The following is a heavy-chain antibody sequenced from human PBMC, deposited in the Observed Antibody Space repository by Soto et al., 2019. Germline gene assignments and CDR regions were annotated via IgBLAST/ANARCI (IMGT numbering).Heavy chain of an antibody. CDR2: IYHSGST. CDR1: GYSISSGFY. J-gene: IGHJ4*02. Sequence: SETLSLTCVVSGYSISSGFYWGWIRQPPGKGLEWIGSIYHSGSTYYKASLKSRVTISADTSKNHISLQLGSVTAADTAVYYCARSWRGSCSGTNCYPDFFDYWGQGTLVTVSS. V-gene: IGHV4-38-2*01. CDR3: ARSWRGSCSGTNCYPDFFDY. D-gene: IGHD2-2*01.